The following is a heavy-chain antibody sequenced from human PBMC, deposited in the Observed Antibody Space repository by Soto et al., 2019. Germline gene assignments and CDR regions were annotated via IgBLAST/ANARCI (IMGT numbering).Heavy chain of an antibody. V-gene: IGHV3-23*01. CDR3: AKDRAGITIFGVVIDYFDY. CDR1: GFTFSSYA. J-gene: IGHJ4*02. D-gene: IGHD3-3*01. Sequence: GGSLRLSCAASGFTFSSYAMSWVRQAPGKGLEWVSAISGSGGSTYYADSVKGRFTISRDNSKNTLYLQMNSLRAEDTAVYYCAKDRAGITIFGVVIDYFDYWGQGTLVTVPQ. CDR2: ISGSGGST.